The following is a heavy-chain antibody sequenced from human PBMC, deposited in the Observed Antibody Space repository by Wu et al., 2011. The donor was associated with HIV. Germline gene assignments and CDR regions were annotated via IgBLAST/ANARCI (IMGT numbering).Heavy chain of an antibody. Sequence: QVQLVQSGAVVKKPGSSVKVSCKTSGGSFTSYAISWVRQAPGQGLEWMGVFIPMFGTTTYARNFQGGVTLTADKSTSTAYMGLRSLRSEDTAVYYCARGGIVGAPFDYWGQGTLVTVSS. CDR3: ARGGIVGAPFDY. CDR1: GGSFTSYA. J-gene: IGHJ4*02. V-gene: IGHV1-69*14. D-gene: IGHD1-26*01. CDR2: FIPMFGTT.